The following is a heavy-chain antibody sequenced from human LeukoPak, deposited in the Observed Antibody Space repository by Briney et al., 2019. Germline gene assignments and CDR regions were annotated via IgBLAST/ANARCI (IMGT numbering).Heavy chain of an antibody. CDR1: GLTVSGTH. V-gene: IGHV3-53*01. CDR3: AKDDATSGGGLAS. D-gene: IGHD3-16*01. J-gene: IGHJ4*02. Sequence: PGGSLRLSCAASGLTVSGTHMRWVRQAPGKGLEGVSAMYTGGTTYYADSVQGRFTISRDNSKNTLYLQMNSLRAEDTAVYYCAKDDATSGGGLASWGQGTLVTVSS. CDR2: MYTGGTT.